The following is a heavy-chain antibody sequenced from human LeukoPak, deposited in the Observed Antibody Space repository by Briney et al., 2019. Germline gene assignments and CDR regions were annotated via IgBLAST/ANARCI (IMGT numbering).Heavy chain of an antibody. Sequence: SGTLSLTCDVSGGSISSVGWWSWVRQPPGRGLEWIGETYHTGSTNYNLSLKSRVAISVDKTKNQFSLRVNSVTVADTAVYYCASRSQTLPRDWGQGIVVTVSS. V-gene: IGHV4-4*02. CDR1: GGSISSVGW. J-gene: IGHJ4*02. D-gene: IGHD3-10*01. CDR2: TYHTGST. CDR3: ASRSQTLPRD.